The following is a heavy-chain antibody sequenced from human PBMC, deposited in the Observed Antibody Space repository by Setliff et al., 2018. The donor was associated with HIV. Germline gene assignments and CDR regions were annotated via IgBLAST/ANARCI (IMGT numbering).Heavy chain of an antibody. CDR1: GASIETSDYY. CDR2: IFYGGST. Sequence: ASETLSLTCTVSGASIETSDYYWGWIRQPPGKGPEWIGNIFYGGSTFYNPSLKSRVTISIDTSKNQISLRLNSVTAADTAVYYCARDGLLLGMTYYMDVWGKGTTVTVSS. J-gene: IGHJ6*03. V-gene: IGHV4-39*07. D-gene: IGHD1-20*01. CDR3: ARDGLLLGMTYYMDV.